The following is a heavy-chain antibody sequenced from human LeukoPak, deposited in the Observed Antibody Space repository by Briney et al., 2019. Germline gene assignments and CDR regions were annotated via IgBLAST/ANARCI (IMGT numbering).Heavy chain of an antibody. CDR1: GYTLTELS. CDR3: ATDRLEGFGELRDAFDI. D-gene: IGHD3-10*01. CDR2: FDPEDGET. J-gene: IGHJ3*02. Sequence: ASVKVSCKVSGYTLTELSMHWVRQAPGKGLEWMGGFDPEDGETIYAQKFQGRVTMTEDTSTDTAYMELSSLRSEDTAVYYCATDRLEGFGELRDAFDIWGQGTMVTVSS. V-gene: IGHV1-24*01.